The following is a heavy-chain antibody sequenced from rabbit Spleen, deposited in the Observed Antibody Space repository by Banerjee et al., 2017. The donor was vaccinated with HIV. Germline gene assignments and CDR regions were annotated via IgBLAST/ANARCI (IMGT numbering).Heavy chain of an antibody. D-gene: IGHD4-1*01. CDR1: GFSFISGYY. V-gene: IGHV1S40*01. CDR2: IYAGSSGDT. CDR3: ARETSSGWGVVSFYFNL. J-gene: IGHJ4*01. Sequence: QSLEESGGDLVKPGTSLTLTCTASGFSFISGYYMCWVRQAPGKGLEWIACIYAGSSGDTYYASWAKGRFTISKTSSTTVTLQMTSLTAADTATYFCARETSSGWGVVSFYFNLWGQGTLVTVS.